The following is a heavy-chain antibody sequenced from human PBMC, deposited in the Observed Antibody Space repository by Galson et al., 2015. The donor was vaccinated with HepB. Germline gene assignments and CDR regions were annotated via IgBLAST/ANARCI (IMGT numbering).Heavy chain of an antibody. CDR2: IDSAGVT. CDR1: GFTFSDYY. J-gene: IGHJ3*02. CDR3: ARVANDALDI. D-gene: IGHD5-12*01. Sequence: SLRLSCAASGFTFSDYYMTWMRQAPGKGLEWVSYIDSAGVTYYADSVKGRFTISRDNAKNSLFLQMNSLRAEDTAMYYCARVANDALDIWGQGTMVAVSS. V-gene: IGHV3-11*01.